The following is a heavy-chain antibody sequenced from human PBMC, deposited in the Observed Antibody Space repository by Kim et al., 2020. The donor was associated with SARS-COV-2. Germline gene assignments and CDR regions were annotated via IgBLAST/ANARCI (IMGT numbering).Heavy chain of an antibody. Sequence: SVKVSCKSSGYTFTSYDINWVRQATGQGLEWMGWMNPNSGNTGYAQKFQGRVTMTRNTSISTAYMELSSLRSEDTAVYYCARGRYGDYEPYYYYYYYGMDVWGQGTTVTVSS. V-gene: IGHV1-8*01. CDR1: GYTFTSYD. CDR2: MNPNSGNT. D-gene: IGHD4-17*01. J-gene: IGHJ6*02. CDR3: ARGRYGDYEPYYYYYYYGMDV.